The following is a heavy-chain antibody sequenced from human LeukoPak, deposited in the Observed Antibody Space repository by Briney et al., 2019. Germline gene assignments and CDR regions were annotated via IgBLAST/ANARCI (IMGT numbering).Heavy chain of an antibody. Sequence: PGGSLRLSCAASGFTFSSYNMNWVRQAPGKGLEWVSSISSSSSYIYYADSVKGRFTISRDNAKNSLYLQMNSLRAEDTAVYYCARDTGYSYGPFDYWGQGTLVTVSS. CDR2: ISSSSSYI. CDR1: GFTFSSYN. J-gene: IGHJ4*02. CDR3: ARDTGYSYGPFDY. D-gene: IGHD5-18*01. V-gene: IGHV3-21*01.